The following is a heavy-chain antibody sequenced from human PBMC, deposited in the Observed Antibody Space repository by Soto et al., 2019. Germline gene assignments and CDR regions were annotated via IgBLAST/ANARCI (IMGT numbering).Heavy chain of an antibody. CDR1: GYSFTGHY. CDR2: INPNTGDI. J-gene: IGHJ4*02. D-gene: IGHD5-18*01. CDR3: ARGYTYGSFDN. V-gene: IGHV1-2*02. Sequence: QAQLVQSGAEVKEPGASVKVSCRASGYSFTGHYIHWVRQAPGQGLEWMGWINPNTGDISYAERFLGRVIMTRDTSISTAYMELNWLRSDDTAVYYCARGYTYGSFDNWAQGTLVTVSS.